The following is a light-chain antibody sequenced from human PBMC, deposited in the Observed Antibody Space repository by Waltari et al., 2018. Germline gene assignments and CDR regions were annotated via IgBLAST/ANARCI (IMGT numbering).Light chain of an antibody. CDR3: SSYTNTGTRV. CDR2: DVS. J-gene: IGLJ3*02. CDR1: SSAVGGYNC. Sequence: QSALTQPASVSGSPGLSIPISCTGTSSAVGGYNCVSWYQQHPGKAPKLMIYDVSNRASGVSNRFSGSKSGNTASLTISGLQAEDEADFYCSSYTNTGTRVFGGGTKLTVL. V-gene: IGLV2-14*03.